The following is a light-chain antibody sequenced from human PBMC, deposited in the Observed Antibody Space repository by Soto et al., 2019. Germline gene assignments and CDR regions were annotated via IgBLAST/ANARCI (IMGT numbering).Light chain of an antibody. J-gene: IGKJ1*01. CDR3: LQDYSFCT. V-gene: IGKV1-6*01. CDR1: QDIRDD. CDR2: AAS. Sequence: AIQMTQSPSSLSASVGDRVTITCRASQDIRDDLDWYQQKPGKAPKLLIYAASSLQSGVPSRFSGSGSGTDFTLTISSLQPEDFATYYCLQDYSFCTFGQGTKVEIK.